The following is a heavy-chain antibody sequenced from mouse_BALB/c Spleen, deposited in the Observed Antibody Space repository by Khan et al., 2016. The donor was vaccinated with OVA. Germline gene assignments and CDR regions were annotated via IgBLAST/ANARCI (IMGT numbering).Heavy chain of an antibody. Sequence: EVELVESGGGLVKPGGSLTLSCAASAFTFSDYYMYWVRQTPEKRLEWVATISDGGSYTYYPDSVKGRFTISRDDAKNNLYLQMSSLKSEDKAMYYCSRGYYGNPFASWGQGTLVTVSA. J-gene: IGHJ3*01. CDR1: AFTFSDYY. D-gene: IGHD2-1*01. CDR2: ISDGGSYT. V-gene: IGHV5-4*02. CDR3: SRGYYGNPFAS.